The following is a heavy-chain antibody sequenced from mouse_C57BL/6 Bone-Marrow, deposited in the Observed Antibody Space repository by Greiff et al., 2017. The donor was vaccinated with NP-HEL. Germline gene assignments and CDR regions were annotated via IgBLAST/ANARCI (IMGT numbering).Heavy chain of an antibody. V-gene: IGHV14-1*01. D-gene: IGHD1-1*01. CDR2: IDPEDGDS. J-gene: IGHJ1*03. CDR1: GFNIKDYY. CDR3: TPFTTVDWYFDV. Sequence: EVQLQQSGAELVRPGASVKLSCTASGFNIKDYYMHWVKQRPEQGLEWIGRIDPEDGDSEYAPKFQGKATMTADTSSNTAYLQLSSLTSEDTAVYYCTPFTTVDWYFDVWGTGTTVTVSS.